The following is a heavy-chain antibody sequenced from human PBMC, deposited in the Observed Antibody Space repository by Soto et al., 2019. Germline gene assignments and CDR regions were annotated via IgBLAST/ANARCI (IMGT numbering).Heavy chain of an antibody. CDR3: TAYLYSGSYSESD. D-gene: IGHD1-26*01. V-gene: IGHV3-73*02. J-gene: IGHJ4*02. Sequence: EVQLVESGGGLVQPGGSLKLSCAASGFTFSGSAMHWVRHASGKGLEWVGRIRSKADSYATAYAVSVKGRFTISRDDSTDMAYRQMNGLKSEDTAVYYCTAYLYSGSYSESDWGQGNLGTVFS. CDR2: IRSKADSYAT. CDR1: GFTFSGSA.